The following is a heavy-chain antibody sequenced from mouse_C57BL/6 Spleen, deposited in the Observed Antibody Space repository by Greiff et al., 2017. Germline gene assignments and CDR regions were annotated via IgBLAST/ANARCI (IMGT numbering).Heavy chain of an antibody. J-gene: IGHJ3*01. D-gene: IGHD1-1*01. CDR1: GFNITDYY. V-gene: IGHV14-2*01. CDR3: ASPYRPVEYRSSSPFAY. Sequence: VQLQQSGAELVKPGASVKLSCTASGFNITDYYMHWVKQRPEQGLEWIGRIDPEAGGTKYAPKFQGKATITADTTSNTAYLQLSSLTSEDTAVYYCASPYRPVEYRSSSPFAYWGQGTLVTVSA. CDR2: IDPEAGGT.